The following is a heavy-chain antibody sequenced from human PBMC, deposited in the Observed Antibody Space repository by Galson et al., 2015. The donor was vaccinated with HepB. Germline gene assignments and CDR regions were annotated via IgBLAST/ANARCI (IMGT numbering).Heavy chain of an antibody. D-gene: IGHD2-15*01. Sequence: SLRLSCAASGFTFSNAWMSWVRQAPGKGLEWVGRIKSKTDGGTTDYAAPVKGRFTISRDDSKNTLYLQMNSLKTEDTAVYYCTTDKVVVAALDYYYYGMDVWGQGTTVTVSS. CDR3: TTDKVVVAALDYYYYGMDV. CDR2: IKSKTDGGTT. J-gene: IGHJ6*02. CDR1: GFTFSNAW. V-gene: IGHV3-15*01.